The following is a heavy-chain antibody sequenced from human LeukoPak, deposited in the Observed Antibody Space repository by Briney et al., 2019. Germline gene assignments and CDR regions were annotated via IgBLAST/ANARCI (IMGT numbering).Heavy chain of an antibody. Sequence: GASVKVSCKASGYTFTGYYMHWVRQAPGQGLEWMGWINPNSGGTNYAQKFQGRVTMTRDTSISTAYMELSRLRSDDTAVYYCARCPRNCSSNYWFDPWGQGTLVTVSS. CDR3: ARCPRNCSSNYWFDP. CDR1: GYTFTGYY. V-gene: IGHV1-2*02. D-gene: IGHD2-2*01. J-gene: IGHJ5*02. CDR2: INPNSGGT.